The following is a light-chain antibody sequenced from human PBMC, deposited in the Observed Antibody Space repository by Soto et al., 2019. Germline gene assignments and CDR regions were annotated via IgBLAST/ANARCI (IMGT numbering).Light chain of an antibody. J-gene: IGKJ2*01. CDR3: QQYATSPPRYT. V-gene: IGKV3-20*01. CDR1: QSLNSNF. CDR2: AAS. Sequence: EIVLTQSPGTLSLSPGESATLSSRASQSLNSNFLAWYQQKPGQAPRLLVCAASSRATGIPDRFSGSASGTVFTLTISRLEPEDFAVYYCQQYATSPPRYTFGQGTKLEIK.